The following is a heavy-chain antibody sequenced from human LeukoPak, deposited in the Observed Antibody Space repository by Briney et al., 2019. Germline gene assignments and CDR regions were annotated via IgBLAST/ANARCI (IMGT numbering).Heavy chain of an antibody. J-gene: IGHJ4*02. D-gene: IGHD3-22*01. V-gene: IGHV4-34*01. Sequence: SETLSLTCAVYGGSFSGYYWSWIRQPPGKGLEWIGEINHSGSTNYNPSLKSRVTISVDTSKNQFSLKLSSVTAADTAVYYCARVIDFYDSSGFDYWGQGTLVTVSS. CDR1: GGSFSGYY. CDR3: ARVIDFYDSSGFDY. CDR2: INHSGST.